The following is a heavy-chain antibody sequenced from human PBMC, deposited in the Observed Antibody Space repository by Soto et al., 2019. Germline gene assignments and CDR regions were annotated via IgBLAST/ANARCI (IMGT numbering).Heavy chain of an antibody. CDR3: ARVAY. CDR1: GFTFSRYS. V-gene: IGHV3-21*06. J-gene: IGHJ4*02. Sequence: EVQLVESGGGLVKPGGSLRLSSVASGFTFSRYSINWFRQAPGKGLEWVSSISSGGNTKSYANSVKGRFTISRDNAKNSLYLEMNSLRPEDTAVYYCARVAYWGQGTLVTVS. CDR2: ISSGGNTK.